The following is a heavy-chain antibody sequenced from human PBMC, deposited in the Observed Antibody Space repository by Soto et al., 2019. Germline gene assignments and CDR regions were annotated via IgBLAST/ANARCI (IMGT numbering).Heavy chain of an antibody. Sequence: SEILYITCADYGGCCTVNYWDWLCQPPGKGLEWIGELNHSGGTNYNPSLKSRVTISVDTSKNQFSLKLSSVTAADTAVYYCARRRVRGVIMAAGMDVWGQGTTVT. D-gene: IGHD3-10*01. CDR1: GGCCTVNY. V-gene: IGHV4-34*01. CDR2: LNHSGGT. J-gene: IGHJ6*02. CDR3: ARRRVRGVIMAAGMDV.